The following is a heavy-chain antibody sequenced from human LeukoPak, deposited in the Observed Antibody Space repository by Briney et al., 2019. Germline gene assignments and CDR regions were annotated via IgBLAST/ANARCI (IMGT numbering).Heavy chain of an antibody. D-gene: IGHD3-10*01. CDR1: GGSISSSSYY. V-gene: IGHV4-39*01. J-gene: IGHJ4*02. CDR2: IYYSGRT. CDR3: ASVWLGDTYSFDY. Sequence: KPSETLSLTCTVSGGSISSSSYYWGWLRQPPGKGLECIGSIYYSGRTYYNPSLKSRVTISVDTSKNEFSLKLSSVTAADTAVYYCASVWLGDTYSFDYWGQGTLVTVSS.